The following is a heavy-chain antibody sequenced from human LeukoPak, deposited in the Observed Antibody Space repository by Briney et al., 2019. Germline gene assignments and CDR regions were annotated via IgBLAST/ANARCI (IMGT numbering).Heavy chain of an antibody. CDR2: INPSGGST. CDR3: ARDITMVRGVSKTSREIYGMDV. V-gene: IGHV1-46*01. J-gene: IGHJ6*02. D-gene: IGHD3-10*01. Sequence: ASVKVSCKASGYTFTSYGISWVRQAPGQGLEWMGIINPSGGSTSYAQKFQGRVTMTRDTSTSTVYMELSSLRSEDTAVYYCARDITMVRGVSKTSREIYGMDVWGQGTTVTVSS. CDR1: GYTFTSYG.